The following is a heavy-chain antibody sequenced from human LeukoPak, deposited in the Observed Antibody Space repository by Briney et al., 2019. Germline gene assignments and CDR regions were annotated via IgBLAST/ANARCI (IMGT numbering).Heavy chain of an antibody. CDR3: ASGYSSGSGYYFDY. V-gene: IGHV3-74*01. Sequence: GGSLRLSCAASGFTFSSYWMHWVRQAPGKGLVWVSRINTDGSSTSYADSVKGRFTISRDNAENTLYLQMNSLRAEDTAVYYCASGYSSGSGYYFDYWGQGTLVTVSS. CDR1: GFTFSSYW. J-gene: IGHJ4*02. CDR2: INTDGSST. D-gene: IGHD6-19*01.